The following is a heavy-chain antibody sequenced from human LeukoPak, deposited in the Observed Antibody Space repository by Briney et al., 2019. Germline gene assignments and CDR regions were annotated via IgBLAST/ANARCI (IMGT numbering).Heavy chain of an antibody. D-gene: IGHD3-22*01. J-gene: IGHJ4*02. CDR3: ARRPDSSGVTRGPFDY. Sequence: PGGSLRLSCAASGFIFHDYAMHWVRQAPGKGLEGVSGINGNSARIGYADSVKGRFTIYRDNAKNSLYLQMNSLRGEDTAFYYCARRPDSSGVTRGPFDYWGQGTLVTVSS. CDR2: INGNSARI. V-gene: IGHV3-9*01. CDR1: GFIFHDYA.